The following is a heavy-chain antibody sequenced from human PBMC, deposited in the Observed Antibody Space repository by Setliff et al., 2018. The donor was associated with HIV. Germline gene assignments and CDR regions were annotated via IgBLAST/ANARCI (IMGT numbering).Heavy chain of an antibody. V-gene: IGHV4-31*03. J-gene: IGHJ4*02. CDR3: AGVPFTTGFDY. D-gene: IGHD3-3*01. CDR1: SGSISSGTYY. Sequence: PSETLSLTCTVSSGSISSGTYYWSWIRQYPGKGLEWIGYIDYSGSAFYNPSLKSRITISRDTSKNQFSLKMNSVTAADTAVFYCAGVPFTTGFDYWGQGILVTVSS. CDR2: IDYSGSA.